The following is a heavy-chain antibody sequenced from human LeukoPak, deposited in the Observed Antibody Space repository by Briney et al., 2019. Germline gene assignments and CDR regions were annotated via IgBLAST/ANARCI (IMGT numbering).Heavy chain of an antibody. CDR1: GFTFSSYE. CDR3: ARDVSVLRFLEWRHFDY. CDR2: ISSSGSTI. D-gene: IGHD3-3*01. V-gene: IGHV3-48*03. Sequence: PGGSLRLSCAASGFTFSSYEMKWVRQAPGKGLEWVSYISSSGSTIYYADSVKGRFTNSRDNAKNSLYLQMNSLRAEDTAVYYCARDVSVLRFLEWRHFDYWGQGTLVTVSS. J-gene: IGHJ4*02.